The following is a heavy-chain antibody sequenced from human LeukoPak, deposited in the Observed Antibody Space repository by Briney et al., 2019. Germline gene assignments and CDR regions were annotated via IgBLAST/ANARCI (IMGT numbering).Heavy chain of an antibody. CDR1: GFSFSDYY. V-gene: IGHV3-72*01. J-gene: IGHJ4*02. CDR2: SRNKANGYTT. D-gene: IGHD3-10*01. CDR3: ARVRGGNYYHLDF. Sequence: GGSLRLSCATSGFSFSDYYMDWVRQAPGKGLEWLARSRNKANGYTTEYAASMRGRFTISRDNSENSLHPQMSNLETEDTAMYYCARVRGGNYYHLDFWGQGTLVTVSS.